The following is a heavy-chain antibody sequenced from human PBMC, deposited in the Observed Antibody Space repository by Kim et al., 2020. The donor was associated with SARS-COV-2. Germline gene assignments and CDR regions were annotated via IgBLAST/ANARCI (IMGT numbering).Heavy chain of an antibody. CDR3: ARGGGYSYGSDWFDP. V-gene: IGHV3-48*04. J-gene: IGHJ5*02. CDR2: ISSSSSTI. D-gene: IGHD5-18*01. CDR1: GFTFSSYS. Sequence: GSLRLACAASGFTFSSYSMNWVRQAPGKGLEWVSYISSSSSTIYYADSVKCRFTISRDNAKNSLYLQMNSLRAEDTAVYYCARGGGYSYGSDWFDPWGQGTLVTVSS.